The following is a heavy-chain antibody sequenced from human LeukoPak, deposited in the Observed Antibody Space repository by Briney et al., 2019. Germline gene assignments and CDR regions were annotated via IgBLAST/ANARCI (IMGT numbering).Heavy chain of an antibody. CDR2: INPNSGGT. CDR3: ARGRPTYDFWSGPYYFDY. V-gene: IGHV1/OR15-1*01. Sequence: ASVTVSCKASGYIFTDYYMHWVRQAPGQELGWMGRINPNSGGTNYAQKFQGRVTMTRDTSISTAYTELSSLRSEDTATYYCARGRPTYDFWSGPYYFDYWGQGTLVTVSS. CDR1: GYIFTDYY. J-gene: IGHJ4*02. D-gene: IGHD3-3*01.